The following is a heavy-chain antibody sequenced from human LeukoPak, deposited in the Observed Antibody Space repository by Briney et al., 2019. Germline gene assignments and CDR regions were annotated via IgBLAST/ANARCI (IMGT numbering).Heavy chain of an antibody. CDR3: ATKQWLAPPPDS. J-gene: IGHJ4*02. V-gene: IGHV3-74*01. D-gene: IGHD6-19*01. Sequence: GGSLRLSCAASGFTSSKYWMLWVRHAPGKGLESVSRINTDGTVTTYADSVKGRFTVSRDNAENTMLLQMNSVRDEDTAVYYCATKQWLAPPPDSWGQGTPVTVSS. CDR2: INTDGTVT. CDR1: GFTSSKYW.